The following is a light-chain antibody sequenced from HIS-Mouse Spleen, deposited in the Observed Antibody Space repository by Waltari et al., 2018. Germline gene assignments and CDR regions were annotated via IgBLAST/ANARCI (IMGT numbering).Light chain of an antibody. J-gene: IGLJ1*01. CDR2: DVS. Sequence: QSALTQPASVSGSPGQSITISCTGTSSDVGGYNYVSWYQQHPGKAPKLMIYDVSNRPSGVSTRCSGSKSGNTASLTISGLQAEDEADYYCSSYTSSSTRVFGTGTKVTVL. CDR1: SSDVGGYNY. V-gene: IGLV2-14*03. CDR3: SSYTSSSTRV.